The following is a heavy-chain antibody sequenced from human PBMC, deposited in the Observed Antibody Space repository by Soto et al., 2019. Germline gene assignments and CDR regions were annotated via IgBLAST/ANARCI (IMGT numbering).Heavy chain of an antibody. Sequence: VESGGGVVQPGRSLRLSCAASGFNFSSYVMHWVRQAPGKGREWVAVIWYDGGNKYYADSVKGRFTISRDNSKNTLYLQMNSLRAEDTAVYYCARDGQWLPRDGLRSSYYFDYWGQGTLVTVSS. CDR3: ARDGQWLPRDGLRSSYYFDY. J-gene: IGHJ4*02. D-gene: IGHD6-19*01. CDR1: GFNFSSYV. V-gene: IGHV3-33*01. CDR2: IWYDGGNK.